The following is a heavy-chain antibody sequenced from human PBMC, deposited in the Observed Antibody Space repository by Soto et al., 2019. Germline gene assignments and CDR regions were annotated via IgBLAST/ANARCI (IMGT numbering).Heavy chain of an antibody. D-gene: IGHD2-2*02. Sequence: SETLSLTCAVSGGSISSSNWWSWVRQPPGRGLEWIGEIYHSGNSNYNPSLKSRVTLSVDKSKNQFSLNLTSVTAADTAVYYCAKRDLYLPEIPIDYRGQGTLVTVSS. CDR3: AKRDLYLPEIPIDY. CDR1: GGSISSSNW. V-gene: IGHV4-4*02. J-gene: IGHJ4*02. CDR2: IYHSGNS.